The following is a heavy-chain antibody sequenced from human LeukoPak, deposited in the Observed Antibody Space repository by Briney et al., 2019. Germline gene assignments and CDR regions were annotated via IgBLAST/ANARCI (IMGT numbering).Heavy chain of an antibody. V-gene: IGHV3-9*01. CDR1: GFTFDDYA. CDR3: AKDISSRGLFDY. Sequence: SLRLSCAASGFTFDDYAMHWVRQAPGKGLEWVSGISWNSGSIGYADSVKGRFTISRDNAKNSLYLQMNSLRAEDTALYYCAKDISSRGLFDYWGQGTLVTVSS. CDR2: ISWNSGSI. J-gene: IGHJ4*02.